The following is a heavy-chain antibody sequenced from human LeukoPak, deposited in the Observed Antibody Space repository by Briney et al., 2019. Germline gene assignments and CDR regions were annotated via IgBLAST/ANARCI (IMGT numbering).Heavy chain of an antibody. Sequence: GGSLRLSCAAFGFTFSSYAMHWVRQAPGKGLEWVAVISYDGSNKYYADSVKGRFTISRDNSKNTLYLQMNSLRAEDTAVYYCARARRGCSSTSCYGGNFDYWGQGTLVTVSS. D-gene: IGHD2-2*01. CDR1: GFTFSSYA. J-gene: IGHJ4*02. CDR3: ARARRGCSSTSCYGGNFDY. CDR2: ISYDGSNK. V-gene: IGHV3-30-3*01.